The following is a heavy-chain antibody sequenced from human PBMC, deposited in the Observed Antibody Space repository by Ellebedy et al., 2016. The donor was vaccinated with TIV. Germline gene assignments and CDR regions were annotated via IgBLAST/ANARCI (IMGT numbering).Heavy chain of an antibody. CDR1: GFTFDDYG. D-gene: IGHD2-15*01. CDR2: INWNGAIT. Sequence: GESLKISCVVSGFTFDDYGMTWVRQAPGKGLEWVSSINWNGAITTYADSVKGRFTISRDNAKNSLYLQMNSLRAEDTAVYYCARNRYCSSGDCYALGYWGQGTLVTVSS. CDR3: ARNRYCSSGDCYALGY. V-gene: IGHV3-20*04. J-gene: IGHJ4*02.